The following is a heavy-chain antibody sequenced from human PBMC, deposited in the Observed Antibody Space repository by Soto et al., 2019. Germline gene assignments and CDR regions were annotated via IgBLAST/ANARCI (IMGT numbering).Heavy chain of an antibody. CDR1: GFTFSSYA. V-gene: IGHV3-23*01. D-gene: IGHD3-10*01. J-gene: IGHJ4*02. Sequence: GGSLRLSCAASGFTFSSYAMSWVRQAPGKGLEWVSAISGSGGSKYYADSVKGRFTISRDNSKNTLYLQMNSLRAEDTAVYYCAKGLWFGELLYSYYFDYWGQGTLVTVSS. CDR2: ISGSGGSK. CDR3: AKGLWFGELLYSYYFDY.